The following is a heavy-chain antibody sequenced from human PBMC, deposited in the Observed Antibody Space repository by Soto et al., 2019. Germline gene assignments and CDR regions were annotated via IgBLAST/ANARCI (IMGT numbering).Heavy chain of an antibody. Sequence: GESLKISCKGSGYSFTSYWIGWVRQMPGKGLEWMGIIYPGDSDTRYSPSFQGQVTVSADKSISTAYLQWSSLKASDTAMYYCARHSDDSSSWYGGHYYYYYYMDVWGKGTTVTVSS. J-gene: IGHJ6*03. CDR2: IYPGDSDT. V-gene: IGHV5-51*01. CDR1: GYSFTSYW. CDR3: ARHSDDSSSWYGGHYYYYYYMDV. D-gene: IGHD6-13*01.